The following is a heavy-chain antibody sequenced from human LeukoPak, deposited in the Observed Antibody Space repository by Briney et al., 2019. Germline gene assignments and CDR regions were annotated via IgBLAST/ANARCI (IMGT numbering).Heavy chain of an antibody. CDR3: ARAEYSGSYSAY. CDR1: GYTFTSYG. CDR2: ISAYNDNT. J-gene: IGHJ4*02. D-gene: IGHD1-26*01. Sequence: ASVKVSCKASGYTFTSYGISWVRQAPGQGLEWMGWISAYNDNTNYAQKLQGRVTMTTDTSTSTAYMELRSLRSDDTAVYYCARAEYSGSYSAYWGQGTLVTVSS. V-gene: IGHV1-18*01.